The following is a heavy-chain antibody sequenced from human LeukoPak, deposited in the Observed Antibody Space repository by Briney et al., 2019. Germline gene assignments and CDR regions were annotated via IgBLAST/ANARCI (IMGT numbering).Heavy chain of an antibody. Sequence: GGSLRLSCAASRFTFSSYSMNWVRQAPGKGLEWVSSISSSSSYIYYADSVKGRFTISRDNAKNSLYLQMNSLRAEDTAVYYCARDSNYYDSSGYYPYWGQGTLVTVSS. V-gene: IGHV3-21*01. J-gene: IGHJ4*02. CDR3: ARDSNYYDSSGYYPY. D-gene: IGHD3-22*01. CDR1: RFTFSSYS. CDR2: ISSSSSYI.